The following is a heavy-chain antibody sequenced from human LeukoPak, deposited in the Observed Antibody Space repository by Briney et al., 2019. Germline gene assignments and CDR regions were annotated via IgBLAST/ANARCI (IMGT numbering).Heavy chain of an antibody. CDR1: GFTFSKYS. CDR3: ATQNTFGGVIGYFDY. CDR2: IWYDGSNP. V-gene: IGHV3-33*01. J-gene: IGHJ4*02. Sequence: GGSLRLSCSASGFTFSKYSMNWVRQAPGKGLEWVAVIWYDGSNPGYADSVRGRFTISRDNTKNTVYLQMNSLRDEDTAVYYCATQNTFGGVIGYFDYWGQGTLVTVSS. D-gene: IGHD3-16*02.